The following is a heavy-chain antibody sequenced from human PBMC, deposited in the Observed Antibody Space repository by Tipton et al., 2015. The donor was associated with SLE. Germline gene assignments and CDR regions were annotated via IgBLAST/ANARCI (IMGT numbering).Heavy chain of an antibody. Sequence: TLSLTCTISGESIGSHYWTWIRQPPGKGLEYIGYVHYTGATSNNPSLKSRVTMSIDWSKNQISLKLTSVTAADAAVYYCARDIWGSRSLDVWGRGTLVTLSS. J-gene: IGHJ2*01. CDR3: ARDIWGSRSLDV. CDR2: VHYTGAT. D-gene: IGHD7-27*01. CDR1: GESIGSHY. V-gene: IGHV4-59*11.